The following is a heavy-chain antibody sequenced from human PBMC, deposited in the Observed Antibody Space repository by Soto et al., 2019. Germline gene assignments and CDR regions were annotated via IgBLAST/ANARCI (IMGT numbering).Heavy chain of an antibody. J-gene: IGHJ6*02. Sequence: QITLKESDPTLVKPTQTLTLTCTFSGFSLSTTGVGVGWIRQPPGKALEWLALIYWDDAKRYNPSLKSRLTITKYSSTNQVVLTMDNMDPVDTATYYCVQSRCGGDCLQSYSSHSYYGLDVWGQGTTVTVSS. CDR2: IYWDDAK. D-gene: IGHD2-21*01. V-gene: IGHV2-5*02. CDR3: VQSRCGGDCLQSYSSHSYYGLDV. CDR1: GFSLSTTGVG.